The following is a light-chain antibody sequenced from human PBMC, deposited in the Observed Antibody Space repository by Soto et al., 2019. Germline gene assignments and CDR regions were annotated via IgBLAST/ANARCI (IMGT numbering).Light chain of an antibody. J-gene: IGLJ1*01. CDR3: CSYAGTYTRV. CDR1: SSDVDNYNN. V-gene: IGLV2-11*01. Sequence: QSALTQPRSVSGSPGQSVTISCTRTSSDVDNYNNVSWYQQHPGKAPKLLIYDVNKRPSGVPYRFSGSKSGNTASLTISGLQAGDEAYYFCCSYAGTYTRVFGTGTKLTVL. CDR2: DVN.